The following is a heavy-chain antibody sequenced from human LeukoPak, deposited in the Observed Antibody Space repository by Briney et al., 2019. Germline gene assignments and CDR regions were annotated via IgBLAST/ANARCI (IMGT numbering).Heavy chain of an antibody. CDR1: GYSFTSYW. J-gene: IGHJ4*02. Sequence: GESLKISCKGSGYSFTSYWIGWVRQMPGKGLEWMGIISPADSDVRYSPSFSGQVTISVDKSTDTAYLQWSSLKTSDTAMYYCARGSLIRTSFDYWGQGTLVTVSS. CDR3: ARGSLIRTSFDY. CDR2: ISPADSDV. D-gene: IGHD1-1*01. V-gene: IGHV5-51*01.